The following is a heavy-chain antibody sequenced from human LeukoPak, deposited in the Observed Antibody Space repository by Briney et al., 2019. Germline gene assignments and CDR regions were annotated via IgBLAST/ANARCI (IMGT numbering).Heavy chain of an antibody. CDR1: GYSFASYW. V-gene: IGHV5-51*01. J-gene: IGHJ3*01. D-gene: IGHD2-2*02. Sequence: GESLKISCKGSGYSFASYWIGWVRQMPGKGLEWMGIIYPGDSDTRYSPSFQGQVTISADKSSSTAYLQWRSLKASDTAMYYCAGHSFDTVDAFDVWGQGTIVIVSA. CDR3: AGHSFDTVDAFDV. CDR2: IYPGDSDT.